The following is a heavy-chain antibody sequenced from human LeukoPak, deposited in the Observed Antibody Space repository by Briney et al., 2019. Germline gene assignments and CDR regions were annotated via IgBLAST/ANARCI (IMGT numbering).Heavy chain of an antibody. Sequence: GRSLRLSCAASGFAFSSYAMHWVRQAPGKGLEWVAVISYDGSNKYYADSVKGRITISRDNSKNTLYLQMNSLRAEDTAVYYCARGQSRYFDYWGQGTLVTVSS. J-gene: IGHJ4*02. V-gene: IGHV3-30-3*01. CDR2: ISYDGSNK. CDR1: GFAFSSYA. CDR3: ARGQSRYFDY.